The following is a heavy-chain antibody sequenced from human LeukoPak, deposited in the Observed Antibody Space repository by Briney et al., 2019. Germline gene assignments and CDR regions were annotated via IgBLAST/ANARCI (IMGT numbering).Heavy chain of an antibody. CDR3: AKDPARGYTYGYGYYFDY. D-gene: IGHD5-18*01. V-gene: IGHV3-30*18. Sequence: GGSLRLSCAASGFTFSLYGIHWVRQAPGKGLEWVAVISHDGSNTYFADSVKGRFAISSDTSKNTLYLQMNTSRAEDTAVYYCAKDPARGYTYGYGYYFDYWGQGTLVTVSS. CDR2: ISHDGSNT. J-gene: IGHJ4*02. CDR1: GFTFSLYG.